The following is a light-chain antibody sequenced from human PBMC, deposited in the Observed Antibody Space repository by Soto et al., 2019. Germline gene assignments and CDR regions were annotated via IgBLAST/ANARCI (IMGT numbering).Light chain of an antibody. V-gene: IGLV2-14*01. CDR1: RSDVGGYNY. J-gene: IGLJ3*02. Sequence: QSVLTQPASVSGSPGQSITISCTGTRSDVGGYNYVSWYQQHPGKAPKLMIYEVSNRPSGVSNRFSGSKSGNTASLTISGLQAEDEADYYCSSYTSSSTWGFGGGTKLNVL. CDR2: EVS. CDR3: SSYTSSSTWG.